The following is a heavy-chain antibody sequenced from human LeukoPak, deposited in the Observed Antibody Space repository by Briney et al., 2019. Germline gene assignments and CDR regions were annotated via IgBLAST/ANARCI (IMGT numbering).Heavy chain of an antibody. V-gene: IGHV3-53*01. CDR1: GFTVSSNY. J-gene: IGHJ4*02. CDR3: ARVWLYYYDSSGYYFDY. CDR2: IYSGGST. D-gene: IGHD3-22*01. Sequence: PGRSLRLSCAASGFTVSSNYMSWVRQAPGKGLEWVSVIYSGGSTYYADSVKGRFTISRDNSKNTLYLQMNSLRAEDTAVYYCARVWLYYYDSSGYYFDYWGQGTLVTVSS.